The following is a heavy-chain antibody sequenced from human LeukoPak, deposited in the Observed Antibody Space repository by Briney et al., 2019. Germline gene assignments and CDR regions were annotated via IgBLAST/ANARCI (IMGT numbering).Heavy chain of an antibody. CDR2: VSVSCGST. Sequence: ETLTLSCTASGCTISSYAMGWVCQAPGKGLERVSAVSVSCGSTYYAVSVKGRFTISRDNSKNTLYLQMNSLRAEDTAVYYCAKDLGYCSGGSCWGQGTLVTVSS. J-gene: IGHJ4*02. D-gene: IGHD2-15*01. V-gene: IGHV3-23*01. CDR1: GCTISSYA. CDR3: AKDLGYCSGGSC.